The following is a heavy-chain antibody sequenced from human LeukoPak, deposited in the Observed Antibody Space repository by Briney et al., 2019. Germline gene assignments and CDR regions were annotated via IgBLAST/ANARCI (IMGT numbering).Heavy chain of an antibody. CDR3: ASNSRSAASYYFDY. D-gene: IGHD2-15*01. V-gene: IGHV3-74*01. Sequence: GGSLRLSCAASGFTFSSYWMHWVRQAPGKGLVLVSRINSHGSSTSYADSVKGRFTISRDNAKNTLYLRMNSLRAEDTAVYYCASNSRSAASYYFDYWGQGTLVTVSS. CDR2: INSHGSST. CDR1: GFTFSSYW. J-gene: IGHJ4*02.